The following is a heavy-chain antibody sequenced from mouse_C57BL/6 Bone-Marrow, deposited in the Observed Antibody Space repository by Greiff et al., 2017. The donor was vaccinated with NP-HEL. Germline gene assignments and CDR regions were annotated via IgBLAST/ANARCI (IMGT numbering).Heavy chain of an antibody. CDR3: ARKVYPYWYFDV. D-gene: IGHD2-3*01. CDR1: GFSLTSYG. V-gene: IGHV2-2*01. CDR2: IWSGGGT. J-gene: IGHJ1*03. Sequence: VQLQESGPGLVQPSQSLSITCTVSGFSLTSYGVHWVRQSPGKGLEWLGVIWSGGGTDYNAAFISRLSISKDNSKRQVFFKMNRLQADDTAIYYCARKVYPYWYFDVWGTGTTVTVSS.